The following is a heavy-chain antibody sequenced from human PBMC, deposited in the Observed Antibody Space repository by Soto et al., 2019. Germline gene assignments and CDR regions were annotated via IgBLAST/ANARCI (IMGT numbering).Heavy chain of an antibody. D-gene: IGHD3-3*01. V-gene: IGHV4-34*01. CDR2: VNHAGGT. CDR1: CGSVHDYG. J-gene: IGHJ5*01. CDR3: APRIPVFGLLTPPFDS. Sequence: SEPLSHTRAVVCGSVHDYGGNWIRQPHGKGLAWIGEVNHAGGTHYNPSLKSRVTLSVDTSKNQFSLRWSSVTAADTAIYYCAPRIPVFGLLTPPFDSWVQGSQVTVSS.